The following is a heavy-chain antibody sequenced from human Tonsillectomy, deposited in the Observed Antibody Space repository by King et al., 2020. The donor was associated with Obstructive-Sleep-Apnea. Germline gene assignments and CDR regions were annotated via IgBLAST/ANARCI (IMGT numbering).Heavy chain of an antibody. CDR2: IIPIFGTA. CDR1: GGTFSSYA. CDR3: ASSPEYYDILTGYGRGRYYYYYYGMDV. Sequence: VQLVESGAEVKKPGSSVKVSCKASGGTFSSYAISWVRQAPGQGLEWMGGIIPIFGTANYAQKFQGRVTITADESTSTAYMELSSLRSEDTAVYYCASSPEYYDILTGYGRGRYYYYYYGMDVWGQGTTVTVSS. V-gene: IGHV1-69*01. J-gene: IGHJ6*02. D-gene: IGHD3-9*01.